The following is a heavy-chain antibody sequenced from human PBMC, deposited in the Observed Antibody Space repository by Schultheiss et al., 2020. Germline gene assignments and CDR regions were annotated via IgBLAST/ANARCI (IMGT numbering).Heavy chain of an antibody. CDR2: INPSGGIT. D-gene: IGHD2-15*01. CDR1: GYTFTNYY. Sequence: ASVKVSCKASGYTFTNYYIHWVRQAPGQGLEWMEIINPSGGITNYAQKFQGRVTMTRDTSTSTVYMELSSLRSEDTAVYFCARVKYCSGDSCYSENRFDPWGQGTLVTVSS. J-gene: IGHJ5*02. V-gene: IGHV1-46*01. CDR3: ARVKYCSGDSCYSENRFDP.